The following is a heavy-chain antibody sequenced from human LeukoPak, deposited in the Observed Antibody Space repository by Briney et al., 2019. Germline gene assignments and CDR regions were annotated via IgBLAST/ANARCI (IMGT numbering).Heavy chain of an antibody. CDR2: IKLDGSGK. V-gene: IGHV3-7*01. J-gene: IGHJ4*02. Sequence: GGSLRLSCAASGFTLSSYWMTWVRQAPGKGLEGVANIKLDGSGKYYVDSVKGRFTISKDNAQNSLYLQMNSLRAEDTAVYYCARVSVVSYYFDYWGQGSLVTVSS. CDR3: ARVSVVSYYFDY. CDR1: GFTLSSYW. D-gene: IGHD4-23*01.